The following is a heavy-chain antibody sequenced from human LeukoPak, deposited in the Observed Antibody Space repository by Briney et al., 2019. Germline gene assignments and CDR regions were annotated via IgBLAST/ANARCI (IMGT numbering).Heavy chain of an antibody. J-gene: IGHJ3*02. CDR2: IYDSGRT. D-gene: IGHD5-24*01. CDR1: GGSISRYY. Sequence: PSETLSLTCTVSGGSISRYYWSWIRQPPGKGLEWIGYIYDSGRTNYNPSLKSRLTISVDTSKNQFSLKLTSVTAADTAIYYCARVRNYPDAFDIWGQGTMVTVSS. CDR3: ARVRNYPDAFDI. V-gene: IGHV4-59*01.